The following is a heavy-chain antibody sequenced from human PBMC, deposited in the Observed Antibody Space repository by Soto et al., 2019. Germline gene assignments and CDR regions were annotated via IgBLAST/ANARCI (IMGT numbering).Heavy chain of an antibody. D-gene: IGHD1-26*01. J-gene: IGHJ4*02. V-gene: IGHV1-3*01. CDR3: ARDFQWELLPDDY. Sequence: ASVKVSCKASAYTFTIYSMHWVRQPPGQRLEWMGWINAGNGNTKYSQKFQGRVTITRDTSASTAYMELSSLRSEDTAVYYCARDFQWELLPDDYWGQGTLVTVXS. CDR1: AYTFTIYS. CDR2: INAGNGNT.